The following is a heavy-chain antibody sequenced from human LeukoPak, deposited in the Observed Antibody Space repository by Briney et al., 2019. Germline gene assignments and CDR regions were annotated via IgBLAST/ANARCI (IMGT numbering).Heavy chain of an antibody. V-gene: IGHV1-46*01. CDR1: GYTFTSYD. D-gene: IGHD1-1*01. CDR3: ARVLRTEEDADY. J-gene: IGHJ4*02. Sequence: ASVTVSCKASGYTFTSYDISWVRQAPGQGLEWMGIINPSGGSTSYAQKFQGRVTMTRDTSTSTVYMELSSLRSEDTAVYYCARVLRTEEDADYWGQGTLVTVSS. CDR2: INPSGGST.